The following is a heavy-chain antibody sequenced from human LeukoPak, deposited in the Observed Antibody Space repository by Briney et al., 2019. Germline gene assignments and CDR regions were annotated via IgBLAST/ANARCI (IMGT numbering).Heavy chain of an antibody. CDR1: GFTFSSCA. CDR3: ARDLANYYYYGMDV. J-gene: IGHJ6*04. Sequence: GRSLRLSCAASGFTFSSCAMHWVRQAPGKGLEWVAVISYDGSNKYYADSVKGRFTISRDNSKNTLYLQMNSLRAEDTAVYYCARDLANYYYYGMDVWGKGTTVTVSS. V-gene: IGHV3-30*04. CDR2: ISYDGSNK.